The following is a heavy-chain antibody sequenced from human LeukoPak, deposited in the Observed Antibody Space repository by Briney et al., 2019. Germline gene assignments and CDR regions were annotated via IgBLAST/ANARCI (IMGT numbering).Heavy chain of an antibody. CDR1: GFTFSSYW. V-gene: IGHV3-7*01. CDR2: INQDGSEK. J-gene: IGHJ4*02. D-gene: IGHD1-26*01. CDR3: ARASSGRYFQFIDD. Sequence: HPGGSLRLSCAASGFTFSSYWTGWVRQAPGKGLEWVASINQDGSEKYYVDFVKGRFTISRDNAKKSLYLQMGSLRVEDTAVYYCARASSGRYFQFIDDWGQGTLVTVSS.